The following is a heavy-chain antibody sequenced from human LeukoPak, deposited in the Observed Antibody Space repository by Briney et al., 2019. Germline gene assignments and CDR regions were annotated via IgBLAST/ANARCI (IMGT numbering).Heavy chain of an antibody. J-gene: IGHJ1*01. D-gene: IGHD3-22*01. Sequence: GGSLRLSCAASGFTFSSYGMHWVRQAPGKGLEWVAVIWYVGSNKYYADSVKGRFTISRDNSKSTLYLQMNSLRAEDTAVYYCARPAHSSQRVTFQHWGQGTLVTVSS. V-gene: IGHV3-33*01. CDR2: IWYVGSNK. CDR1: GFTFSSYG. CDR3: ARPAHSSQRVTFQH.